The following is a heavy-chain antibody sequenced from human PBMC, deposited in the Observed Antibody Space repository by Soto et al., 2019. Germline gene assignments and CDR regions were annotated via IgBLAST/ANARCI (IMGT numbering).Heavy chain of an antibody. CDR3: ARIIITMVRGVTAAPYGMDV. Sequence: QVQLVESGGGVVQPGRSLRLSCAASGFTFSSYGMHWVRQAPGKGLEWVAVIWYDGSNKYYADSVKGRFTISRDNSKNTLYLQMNSLRAEDTAVYYCARIIITMVRGVTAAPYGMDVWGQGTTVTVSS. V-gene: IGHV3-33*01. D-gene: IGHD3-10*01. CDR2: IWYDGSNK. J-gene: IGHJ6*02. CDR1: GFTFSSYG.